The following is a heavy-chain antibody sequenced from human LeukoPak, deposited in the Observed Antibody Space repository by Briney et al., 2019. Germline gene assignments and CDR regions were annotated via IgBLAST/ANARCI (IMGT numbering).Heavy chain of an antibody. Sequence: PGGSLRLSCAASGFTFSSYSMNWVRQGPGKGLEWVSYISSSGSTIDYADSVKGRFTISRDNAKNSLCLQMNSLRAEDTAVYYCSRLRGYSYGYADYWGQGTLVTVSS. D-gene: IGHD5-18*01. V-gene: IGHV3-48*04. CDR1: GFTFSSYS. CDR2: ISSSGSTI. CDR3: SRLRGYSYGYADY. J-gene: IGHJ4*02.